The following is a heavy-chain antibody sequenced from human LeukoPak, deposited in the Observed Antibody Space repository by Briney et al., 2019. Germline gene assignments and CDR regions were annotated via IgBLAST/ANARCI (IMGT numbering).Heavy chain of an antibody. V-gene: IGHV3-23*01. CDR2: INENGGRT. J-gene: IGHJ4*02. D-gene: IGHD5-12*01. CDR3: AKDVGYSGYDCPDY. Sequence: GGSLRLSCAASGFTFSSYAMSWVRQAPGKGLEWVAAINENGGRTYYVDSVKGRFTISRDNSKNTLYLQMNSLRAEDTAVYYCAKDVGYSGYDCPDYWGGGTLVSDCS. CDR1: GFTFSSYA.